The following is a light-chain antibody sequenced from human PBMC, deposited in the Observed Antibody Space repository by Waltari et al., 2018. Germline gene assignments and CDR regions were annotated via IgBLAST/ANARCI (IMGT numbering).Light chain of an antibody. V-gene: IGLV1-44*01. CDR3: AAWDDSLNGVI. J-gene: IGLJ2*01. CDR1: GSNIGTNS. Sequence: QSVLTQPPSTSGTPGQRVTLPCSGRGSNIGTNSVKWYQQLPGTAPKLLIYSDNHRPSGVPDRFSGSKSGTSASLAISGLQSEDEADYYCAAWDDSLNGVIFGGGTKLTVL. CDR2: SDN.